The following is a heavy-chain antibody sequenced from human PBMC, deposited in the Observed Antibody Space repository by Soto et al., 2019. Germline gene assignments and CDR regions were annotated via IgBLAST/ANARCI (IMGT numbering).Heavy chain of an antibody. Sequence: EVQMVETGGGLSQPGGSLRLSCAVSGFIVSSKYMTWDRQAPGKGLEWVSVIYTGGSTHYADSARGRFTISRDSSKNTLYLQMNSLRAEDAAVYYCTTYTGYGMDVWGQGTTVTVSS. V-gene: IGHV3-53*02. CDR3: TTYTGYGMDV. CDR1: GFIVSSKY. D-gene: IGHD3-16*01. CDR2: IYTGGST. J-gene: IGHJ6*02.